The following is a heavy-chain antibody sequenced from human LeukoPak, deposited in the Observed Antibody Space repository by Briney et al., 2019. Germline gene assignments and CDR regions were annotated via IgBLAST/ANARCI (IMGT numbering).Heavy chain of an antibody. V-gene: IGHV3-30-3*01. D-gene: IGHD3-22*01. CDR3: ASGDYDSSGYYDY. J-gene: IGHJ4*02. CDR2: ISYDGSNK. CDR1: GFTFSSYA. Sequence: PGGSLRLSCAASGFTFSSYAMHWVRQAPGKGLEWVAVISYDGSNKYYADSVKGRFTISRDNSKNTLYLQMKSLRAEDTAVYYCASGDYDSSGYYDYWGQGTLVTVSS.